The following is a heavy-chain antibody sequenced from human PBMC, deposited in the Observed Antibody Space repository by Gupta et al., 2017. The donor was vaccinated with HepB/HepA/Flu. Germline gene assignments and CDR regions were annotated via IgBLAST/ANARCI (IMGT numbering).Heavy chain of an antibody. CDR1: GFTFSSSR. CDR2: ISSSSSYI. D-gene: IGHD3-9*01. J-gene: IGHJ6*02. CDR3: ARDGLRYSCMDV. V-gene: IGHV3-21*01. Sequence: EVQLVESGGGLVKPGGSLRLSCAASGFTFSSSRMNWVRQAPGKGLEWVSSISSSSSYIYYADSVKGRFTISRDNAKNSLYLQMNSLRAEDTAVYYCARDGLRYSCMDVWGQGTTVTVSS.